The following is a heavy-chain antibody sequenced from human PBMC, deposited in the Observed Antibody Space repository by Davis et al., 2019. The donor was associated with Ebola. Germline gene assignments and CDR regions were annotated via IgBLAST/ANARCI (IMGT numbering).Heavy chain of an antibody. Sequence: PGGSLRLSCTVSGGSISSSSYYWGWIRQPPGKGLEWIGSIYYSGSTYYNPSLKSRVTISVDTSKNQFSLKLSSVTAADTAVYYCASADIAAAGPDWYFDLWGRGTLVTVSS. CDR3: ASADIAAAGPDWYFDL. CDR1: GGSISSSSYY. CDR2: IYYSGST. V-gene: IGHV4-39*01. D-gene: IGHD6-13*01. J-gene: IGHJ2*01.